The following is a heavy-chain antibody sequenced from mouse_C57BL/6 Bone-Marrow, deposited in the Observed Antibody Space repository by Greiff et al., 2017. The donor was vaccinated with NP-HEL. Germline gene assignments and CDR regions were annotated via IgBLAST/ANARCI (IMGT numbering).Heavy chain of an antibody. CDR1: GFNIKDDY. J-gene: IGHJ3*01. D-gene: IGHD2-10*01. V-gene: IGHV14-4*01. Sequence: VHVKQSGAELVRPGASVKLSCTASGFNIKDDYMPWVKQRPEQGLEWIGWIDPENGDTEYASKFQGKATITADTSSNTAYLQLSSLTSEDTAVYYCTLLWKRTWFAYGGQGTLVTVSA. CDR3: TLLWKRTWFAY. CDR2: IDPENGDT.